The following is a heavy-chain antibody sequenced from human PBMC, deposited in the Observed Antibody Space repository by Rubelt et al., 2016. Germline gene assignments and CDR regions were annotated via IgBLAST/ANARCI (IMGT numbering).Heavy chain of an antibody. D-gene: IGHD6-13*01. CDR3: VRDRGSNWYIRYAFDV. CDR1: GGSISSSSYY. CDR2: IYHNGST. V-gene: IGHV4-39*07. Sequence: QGEESGPGLVKPSETLSLTCSVSGGSISSSSYYWGWIRQPPGKGLEWIGNIYHNGSTHYNPSLKSRVTISVDTSENQLSLKLSSVTAADTAIYYCVRDRGSNWYIRYAFDVWGQGTMVTVSS. J-gene: IGHJ3*01.